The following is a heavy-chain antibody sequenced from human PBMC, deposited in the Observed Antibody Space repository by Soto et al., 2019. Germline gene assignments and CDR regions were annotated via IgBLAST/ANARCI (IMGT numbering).Heavy chain of an antibody. CDR1: RVSISDYF. Sequence: SETLSLTCTVSRVSISDYFWSWIRQPPGKGLEWIGYIFHTGSTNYNPSLKSRVTISLDTSKKQFSLKLNSVTAADTAVYYCAPKRLGTGVLFWIWFDPWGKGTLFT. CDR3: APKRLGTGVLFWIWFDP. D-gene: IGHD3-3*01. V-gene: IGHV4-4*09. CDR2: IFHTGST. J-gene: IGHJ5*02.